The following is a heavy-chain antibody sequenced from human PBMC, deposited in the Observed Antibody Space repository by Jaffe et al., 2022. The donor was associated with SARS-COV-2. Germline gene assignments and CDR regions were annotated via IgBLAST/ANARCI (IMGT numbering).Heavy chain of an antibody. D-gene: IGHD1-7*01. CDR3: ARDHYNWNYPWFDP. Sequence: QVQLQESGPGLVKPSETLSLTCTVSGGSISSYYWSWIRQPAGKGLEWIGRIYTSGSTNYNPSLKSRVTMSVDTSKNQFSLKLSSVTAADTAVYYCARDHYNWNYPWFDPWGQGTLVTVSS. CDR1: GGSISSYY. V-gene: IGHV4-4*07. CDR2: IYTSGST. J-gene: IGHJ5*02.